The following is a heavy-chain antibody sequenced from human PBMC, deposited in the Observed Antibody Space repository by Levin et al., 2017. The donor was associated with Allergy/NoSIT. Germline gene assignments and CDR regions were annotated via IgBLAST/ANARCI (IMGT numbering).Heavy chain of an antibody. V-gene: IGHV4-39*07. CDR1: GGSISSSSYY. Sequence: SQTLSLTCTVSGGSISSSSYYWGWIRQPPGKGLEWIGSIYYSGSTYYNPSLKSRVTISVDTSKNQFSLKLSSVTAADTAVYYCARDEAGYNYWGDYFDYWGQGTLVTVSS. J-gene: IGHJ4*02. CDR2: IYYSGST. D-gene: IGHD5-24*01. CDR3: ARDEAGYNYWGDYFDY.